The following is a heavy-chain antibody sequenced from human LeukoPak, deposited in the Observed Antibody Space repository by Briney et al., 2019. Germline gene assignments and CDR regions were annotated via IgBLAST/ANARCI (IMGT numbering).Heavy chain of an antibody. CDR1: GGSVSSGSYY. CDR3: ARGSGDFWSGYYNFDY. Sequence: SETLSLTCTVSGGSVSSGSYYWSWIRQPPGKGLEWIGEINHSGSTNYNPSLKSRVTISVDTSKNQFSLKLSSVTAADTAVYYCARGSGDFWSGYYNFDYWGQGTLVTVSS. V-gene: IGHV4-39*07. D-gene: IGHD3-3*01. J-gene: IGHJ4*02. CDR2: INHSGST.